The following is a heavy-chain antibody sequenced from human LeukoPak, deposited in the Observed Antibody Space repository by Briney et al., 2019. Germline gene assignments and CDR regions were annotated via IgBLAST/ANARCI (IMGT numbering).Heavy chain of an antibody. CDR3: AREPGDGSDY. V-gene: IGHV1-69*13. CDR2: IIPIFGTA. D-gene: IGHD3-10*01. J-gene: IGHJ4*02. CDR1: GGTFSSYA. Sequence: ASVTVSCKASGGTFSSYAISWVRQAPGQGLEWMGGIIPIFGTANYAQKFQGRVTITADESTSTAYMELSSLRSEDTAVYYCAREPGDGSDYWGQGTLVTVSS.